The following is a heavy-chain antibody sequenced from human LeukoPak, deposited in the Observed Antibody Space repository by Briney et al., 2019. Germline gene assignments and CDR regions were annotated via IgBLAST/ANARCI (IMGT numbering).Heavy chain of an antibody. J-gene: IGHJ4*02. Sequence: GASVKVSCEASGYTFTSYYMHWVRQAPGQGLEWMGIINPSGGSTSYAQKFQGRVTMTRDTSTSTVYMELSSLRSEDTAVYYCARDSSVARSSGWYPIDYWGQGTLVTVSS. D-gene: IGHD6-19*01. CDR1: GYTFTSYY. CDR2: INPSGGST. V-gene: IGHV1-46*01. CDR3: ARDSSVARSSGWYPIDY.